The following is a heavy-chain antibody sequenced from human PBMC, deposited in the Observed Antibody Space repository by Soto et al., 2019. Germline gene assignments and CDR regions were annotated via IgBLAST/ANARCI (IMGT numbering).Heavy chain of an antibody. Sequence: EVQLLESGGGLVQPGGSLRLSCAASGSTFSSYAMGWVRQAPGKGLEWVSTISASGGSTYYADSVKGRFTISRDNSKNMLYLNMNSLRAEDTAVYNCATVPHDYGDYNCFDPWGQGTMVTVSS. CDR2: ISASGGST. CDR1: GSTFSSYA. CDR3: ATVPHDYGDYNCFDP. D-gene: IGHD4-17*01. J-gene: IGHJ5*02. V-gene: IGHV3-23*01.